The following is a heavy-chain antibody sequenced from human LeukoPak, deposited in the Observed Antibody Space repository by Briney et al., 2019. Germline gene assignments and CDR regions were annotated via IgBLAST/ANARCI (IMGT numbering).Heavy chain of an antibody. J-gene: IGHJ6*03. CDR2: IYHSGST. CDR3: ARLMTTVTTSPYYYYMDV. CDR1: GGSISSGGYY. D-gene: IGHD4-11*01. V-gene: IGHV4-30-2*01. Sequence: SETLSLTCTVSGGSISSGGYYWSWIRQPPGKGLEWIGYIYHSGSTYYNPSLKSRVTISVDRSKNQFSLKLSSVTAADTAVYYCARLMTTVTTSPYYYYMDVWGKGTTVTVSS.